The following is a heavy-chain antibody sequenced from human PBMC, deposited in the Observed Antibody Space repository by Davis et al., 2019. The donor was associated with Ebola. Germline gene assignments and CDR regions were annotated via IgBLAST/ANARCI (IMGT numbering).Heavy chain of an antibody. CDR3: AREAGGYCSGGSCHSFDY. CDR1: GGTFSSYA. J-gene: IGHJ4*02. V-gene: IGHV1-69*06. D-gene: IGHD2-15*01. CDR2: IIPIFGTA. Sequence: AASVKVSCKASGGTFSSYAISWVRQAPGQGLEWMGGIIPIFGTANYAQKFQGRVTITADKSTSTAYMELSSLRSEDTAVYYCAREAGGYCSGGSCHSFDYWGQGTLVTVSS.